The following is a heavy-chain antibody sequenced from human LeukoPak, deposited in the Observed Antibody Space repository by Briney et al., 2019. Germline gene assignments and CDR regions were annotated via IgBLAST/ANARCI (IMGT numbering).Heavy chain of an antibody. CDR3: ASVSSSGYYPASSDYYYGMDV. D-gene: IGHD3-22*01. CDR2: ISAYNGNT. CDR1: GYTFTSYG. V-gene: IGHV1-18*01. Sequence: ASVKVSCKASGYTFTSYGISWVRQAPGQGLEWMGWISAYNGNTNYAQKLQGRVTMTTDTSTSTAYMELRSLRSDDTAVYYCASVSSSGYYPASSDYYYGMDVWGQGTTVTVS. J-gene: IGHJ6*02.